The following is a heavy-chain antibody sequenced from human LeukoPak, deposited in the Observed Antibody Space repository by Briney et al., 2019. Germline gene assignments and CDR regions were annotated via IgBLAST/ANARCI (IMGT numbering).Heavy chain of an antibody. V-gene: IGHV3-53*01. J-gene: IGHJ6*03. D-gene: IGHD2-2*01. Sequence: PGGSLRLSCAASGFTVSSNYMTWVRQAPGKGLEWVSVIYSGGGTYYADSVKGRFTISRDNSKNTLYLQMNNLRAEDTAVYYCAKRPGYCSSTSCYYYYYMDVWGKGTTVTVSS. CDR1: GFTVSSNY. CDR2: IYSGGGT. CDR3: AKRPGYCSSTSCYYYYYMDV.